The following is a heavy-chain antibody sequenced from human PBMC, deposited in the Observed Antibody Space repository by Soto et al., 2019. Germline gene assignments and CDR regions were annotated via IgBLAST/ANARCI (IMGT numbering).Heavy chain of an antibody. CDR3: AKFPDYYDSSGYFA. Sequence: GGSLRLSCAASGFTFSSYGMHWVRQAPGKGLEWVAVISYDGSNKYYADSVKGRFTISRDNSKNTLYLQMNSLRAEDTAVYYCAKFPDYYDSSGYFAWGQGTLVTVSS. J-gene: IGHJ5*02. V-gene: IGHV3-30*18. CDR1: GFTFSSYG. CDR2: ISYDGSNK. D-gene: IGHD3-22*01.